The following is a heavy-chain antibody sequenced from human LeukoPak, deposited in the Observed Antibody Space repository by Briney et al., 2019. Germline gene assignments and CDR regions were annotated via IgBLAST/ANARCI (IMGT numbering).Heavy chain of an antibody. CDR1: GFTFSSYE. CDR2: ISSSGSTI. V-gene: IGHV3-48*03. Sequence: GGSLRLSCAASGFTFSSYEMNWVRQAPGKGLEWVSYISSSGSTIYYADSVKGRFTMSRDNAKSSLYLQMNSLRAEDTAVYYCAKVGQQLALDHWGQGTLVTVSS. D-gene: IGHD6-13*01. CDR3: AKVGQQLALDH. J-gene: IGHJ4*02.